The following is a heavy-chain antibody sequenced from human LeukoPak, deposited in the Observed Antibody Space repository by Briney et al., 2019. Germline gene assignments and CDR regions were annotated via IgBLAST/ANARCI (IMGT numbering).Heavy chain of an antibody. CDR1: GGSFSGYY. CDR2: INHSGST. Sequence: SETLSLTCAVYGGSFSGYYWSWIRQPPGKGLEWNGEINHSGSTNYNPSLKSRVTISVDTSKNQFSLKLSSVTAADTAVYYCARCRSGWYSCHWGQGTLVTVSS. CDR3: ARCRSGWYSCH. J-gene: IGHJ4*02. D-gene: IGHD6-13*01. V-gene: IGHV4-34*01.